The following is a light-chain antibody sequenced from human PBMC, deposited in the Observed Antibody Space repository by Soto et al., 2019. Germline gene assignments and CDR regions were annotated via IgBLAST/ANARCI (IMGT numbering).Light chain of an antibody. CDR3: QQYNSYWT. CDR1: QSISSW. CDR2: DAS. V-gene: IGKV1-5*01. Sequence: DIDLTHSAFTLAAKVRARAPSTCRASQSISSWLAWYQQKPGKAPKLLIYDASSLESGVPSRFSGGGSGTEFTLTISSLQPDDFATYYCQQYNSYWTFGQGTKVDI. J-gene: IGKJ1*01.